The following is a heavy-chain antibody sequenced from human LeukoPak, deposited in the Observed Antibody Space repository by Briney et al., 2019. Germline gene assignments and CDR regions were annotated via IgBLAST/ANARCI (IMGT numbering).Heavy chain of an antibody. CDR2: IYYSGST. D-gene: IGHD5-12*01. CDR1: GGSISSSSYY. CDR3: ASIPSGRVDY. Sequence: PSETLSLTCTVPGGSISSSSYYWGWIRQPPGKGLEWIGSIYYSGSTYYNPSLKSRVTISVDTSKNQFSLKLSSVTAADTAVYYCASIPSGRVDYWGQGTLVTVSS. V-gene: IGHV4-39*07. J-gene: IGHJ4*02.